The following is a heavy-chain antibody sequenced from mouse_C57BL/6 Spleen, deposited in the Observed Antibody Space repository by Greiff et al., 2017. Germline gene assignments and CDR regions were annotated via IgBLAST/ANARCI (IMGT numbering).Heavy chain of an antibody. Sequence: VQLQQPGAELVMPGASVKLSCKASGYTFTSYWMHWVKQRPGQGLEWIGEIDPSDSYTNYNQQFTGQSTLNVDKYSSTAYMQLSSLTSEDSPVYYCASSRPDYYGSSYYYFDFWGTGTTVTVSS. CDR2: IDPSDSYT. V-gene: IGHV1-69*01. D-gene: IGHD1-1*01. J-gene: IGHJ1*03. CDR1: GYTFTSYW. CDR3: ASSRPDYYGSSYYYFDF.